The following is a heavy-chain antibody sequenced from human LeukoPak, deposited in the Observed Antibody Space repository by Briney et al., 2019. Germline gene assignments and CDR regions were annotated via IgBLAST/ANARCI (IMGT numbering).Heavy chain of an antibody. Sequence: SETLSLTCTVSGGSISSYYWSWIRQPPGKGLEWIGYIYYSGSTNYNPSLKSRVTISVDTSKNQFSLKLSSVTTADTAVYYCARDADGYSLDAFDIWGQGTMVTVSS. CDR2: IYYSGST. J-gene: IGHJ3*02. CDR1: GGSISSYY. CDR3: ARDADGYSLDAFDI. D-gene: IGHD5-24*01. V-gene: IGHV4-59*01.